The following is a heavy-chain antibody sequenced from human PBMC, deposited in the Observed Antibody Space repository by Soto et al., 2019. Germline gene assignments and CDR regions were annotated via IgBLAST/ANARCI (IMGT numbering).Heavy chain of an antibody. CDR3: ARSCSGGSCPIDY. CDR2: IIPILGIA. CDR1: GGTFSSYT. V-gene: IGHV1-69*02. D-gene: IGHD2-15*01. J-gene: IGHJ4*02. Sequence: GASVKVSCKASGGTFSSYTISCVRQAPGQGLEWMGRIIPILGIANYAQKFQGRVTITADKSTSTAYMELSSLRSEDTAVYYCARSCSGGSCPIDYWGQGTLVTVSS.